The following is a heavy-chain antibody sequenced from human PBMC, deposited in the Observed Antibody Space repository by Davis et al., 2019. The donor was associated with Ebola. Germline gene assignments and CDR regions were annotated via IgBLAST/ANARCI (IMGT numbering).Heavy chain of an antibody. CDR1: GGTFSSYA. CDR3: ARANVLRFLEWLYSVGAFDY. CDR2: IIPIFGTA. Sequence: SVKVSCKASGGTFSSYAISWVRQAPGQGLEWMGGIIPIFGTANYAQKFQGRVTITADESTSTAYMELSSLRSEDTAVYYCARANVLRFLEWLYSVGAFDYWGQGTLVTVSS. V-gene: IGHV1-69*13. D-gene: IGHD3-3*01. J-gene: IGHJ4*02.